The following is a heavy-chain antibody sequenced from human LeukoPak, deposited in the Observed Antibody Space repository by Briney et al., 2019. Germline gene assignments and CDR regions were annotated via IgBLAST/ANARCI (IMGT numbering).Heavy chain of an antibody. Sequence: GGSLRLSCAASGFAFSSYGMHWVRQAPGKGLEWVAVISYDGSNKYYADSVKGRFTISRDNSKNTLYLQMNSLRAEDTAVYYCAREDSPFYYGMDVWGQGTTVTVSS. J-gene: IGHJ6*02. V-gene: IGHV3-30*03. CDR3: AREDSPFYYGMDV. CDR2: ISYDGSNK. CDR1: GFAFSSYG.